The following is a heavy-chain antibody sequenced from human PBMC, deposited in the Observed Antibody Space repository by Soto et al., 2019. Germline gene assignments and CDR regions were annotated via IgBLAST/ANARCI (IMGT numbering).Heavy chain of an antibody. CDR1: DYTFTNYD. J-gene: IGHJ4*02. CDR2: ISAYNGNT. CDR3: ATVLDGRPLLQGEVDY. D-gene: IGHD2-2*03. Sequence: VKVSCKTSDYTFTNYDISWVRQAPGQGLEWMGWISAYNGNTNYAQKFQGRVTMTEDTSTDTAYMELSSLRSEDTAVYYCATVLDGRPLLQGEVDYWGQGTLVTVSS. V-gene: IGHV1-18*01.